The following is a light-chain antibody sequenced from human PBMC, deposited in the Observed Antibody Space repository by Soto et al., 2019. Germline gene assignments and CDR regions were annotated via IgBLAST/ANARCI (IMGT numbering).Light chain of an antibody. Sequence: DIQMTQSPSSLSASVGDRVTITCRASQSISRYLNWYQQKPGTAPKLLIYAASSLQSGVPSRCSGSGSGTDSILTISILQDEDAATYYCQQSYSTPTFGQGTKLEIK. V-gene: IGKV1-39*01. CDR3: QQSYSTPT. CDR1: QSISRY. CDR2: AAS. J-gene: IGKJ2*01.